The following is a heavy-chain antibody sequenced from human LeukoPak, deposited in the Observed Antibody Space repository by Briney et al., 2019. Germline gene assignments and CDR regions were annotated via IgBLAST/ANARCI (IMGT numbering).Heavy chain of an antibody. J-gene: IGHJ4*02. CDR3: AKDMYYDFWSGYPDY. CDR2: IRYDGSNK. CDR1: RFTFSSYG. Sequence: GGSLRLSCAASRFTFSSYGMHWVRQAPGKGLEWVAFIRYDGSNKYYADSVKGRFTISRDNSKNTLYLQMNSLRAEDTAVYYCAKDMYYDFWSGYPDYWGQGTLVTVSS. D-gene: IGHD3-3*01. V-gene: IGHV3-30*02.